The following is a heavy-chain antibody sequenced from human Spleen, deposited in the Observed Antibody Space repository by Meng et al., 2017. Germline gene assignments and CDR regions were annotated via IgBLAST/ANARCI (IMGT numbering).Heavy chain of an antibody. CDR2: IYYSGST. Sequence: SETLSLTCTVPGGPISSSRYYWGSTRQPPGKGLEWIGSIYYSGSTYYNPSLKSRVTISVDTSKNQFSLKLSSVTAADTAVYYCARGQLDPIVNAFDIWGQGTMVTVSS. CDR3: ARGQLDPIVNAFDI. J-gene: IGHJ3*02. D-gene: IGHD6-6*01. CDR1: GGPISSSRYY. V-gene: IGHV4-39*07.